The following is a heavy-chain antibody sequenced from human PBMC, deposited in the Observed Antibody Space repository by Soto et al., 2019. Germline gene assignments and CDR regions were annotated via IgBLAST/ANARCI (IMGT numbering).Heavy chain of an antibody. CDR2: VKSKVDGETI. J-gene: IGHJ4*02. V-gene: IGHV3-15*07. D-gene: IGHD3-16*01. CDR1: GFTFNGAW. CDR3: AADLPDWGAYAFDY. Sequence: EVQLVESGGGLVEPGGSLRLSCAASGFTFNGAWMNWVRQGPGEGLEWVGRVKSKVDGETIDYAAPVKGRFTISRDDSRNTVYLQMKSLSTEDTAMYYCAADLPDWGAYAFDYWGQGALVTVSS.